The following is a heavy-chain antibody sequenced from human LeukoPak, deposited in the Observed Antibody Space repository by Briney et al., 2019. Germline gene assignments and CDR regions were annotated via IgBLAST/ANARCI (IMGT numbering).Heavy chain of an antibody. CDR1: GGSISSSSYY. CDR3: ARVSYGYYYMDV. J-gene: IGHJ6*03. V-gene: IGHV4-39*07. D-gene: IGHD5-18*01. Sequence: SETLSLTCTVSGGSISSSSYYWGWIRQPPGKGLEWIGSIYYSGSTYYNPSLKSRVTISVDTSKNQFSLKLSSVTAAETAVYYCARVSYGYYYMDVWGKGTTVTVSS. CDR2: IYYSGST.